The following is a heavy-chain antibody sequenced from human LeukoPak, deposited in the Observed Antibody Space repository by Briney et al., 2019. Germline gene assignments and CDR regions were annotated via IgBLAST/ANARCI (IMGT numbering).Heavy chain of an antibody. D-gene: IGHD3-22*01. J-gene: IGHJ4*02. CDR1: GFTFSSYE. CDR3: ARGGSYYDSSGYYFPDTHYFDY. Sequence: PGGSLRLSCAASGFTFSSYEMNWVPQAPGKGLEWVSYISSSGSTIYYADSVKGRFTISRDNAKNSLYLQMNSLRAEDTAVYYCARGGSYYDSSGYYFPDTHYFDYWGQGTLVTVSS. V-gene: IGHV3-48*03. CDR2: ISSSGSTI.